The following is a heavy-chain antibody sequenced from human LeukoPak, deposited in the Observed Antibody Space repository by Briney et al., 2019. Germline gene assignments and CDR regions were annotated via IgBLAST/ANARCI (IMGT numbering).Heavy chain of an antibody. D-gene: IGHD3-22*01. J-gene: IGHJ4*02. CDR3: ARVRLDPYYFDY. Sequence: PSETLSLTCAVYGGSFSGYYWSWIRQPPGKGLEWVSYISSSSSYTNYADSVKGRFTISRDNAKNSLYLQMNSLRAEDTAVYYCARVRLDPYYFDYWGQGTLVTVSS. V-gene: IGHV3-11*05. CDR2: ISSSSSYT. CDR1: GGSFSGYY.